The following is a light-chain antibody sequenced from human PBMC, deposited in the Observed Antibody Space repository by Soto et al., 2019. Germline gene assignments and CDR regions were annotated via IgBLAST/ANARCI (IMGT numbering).Light chain of an antibody. CDR1: QSVSRN. J-gene: IGKJ5*01. CDR2: GAS. V-gene: IGKV3-15*01. CDR3: QHYGSSPPVT. Sequence: EIVTTSSPATLTVSLGARATLPCRASQSVSRNLAWYKQKPGQAPRLLIYGASTRATGVPARFSGSGCGTEFTLTINSLQSEDFAVYFCQHYGSSPPVTFGQGTRGEIK.